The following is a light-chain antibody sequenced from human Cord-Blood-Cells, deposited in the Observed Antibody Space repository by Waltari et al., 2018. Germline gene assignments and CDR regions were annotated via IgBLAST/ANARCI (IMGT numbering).Light chain of an antibody. CDR1: RSDVGGYHY. J-gene: IGLJ2*01. CDR2: EVS. Sequence: QSALTQPASVSGSPGQSIPISCTGTRSDVGGYHYVSWYQQHPGKAPKLMIYEVSNRPSGVSNRFSGSKSGNTASLTISGLQAEDEADYYCSSYTSSSTLVVFGGGTKLTVL. V-gene: IGLV2-14*01. CDR3: SSYTSSSTLVV.